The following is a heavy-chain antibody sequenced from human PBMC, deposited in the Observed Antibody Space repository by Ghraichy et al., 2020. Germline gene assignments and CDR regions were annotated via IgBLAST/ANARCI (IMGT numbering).Heavy chain of an antibody. V-gene: IGHV3-23*01. D-gene: IGHD3-22*01. Sequence: GGSLRLSCAASGFTFSSYAMSWVRQAPGKGLEWVSAISGSGGSTYYADSVKGRFTISRDNSKNTLYLQMNSLRAEDTAVYYCAKDNYYDSSGYLTDYWGQGTLVTVSS. CDR3: AKDNYYDSSGYLTDY. CDR1: GFTFSSYA. J-gene: IGHJ4*02. CDR2: ISGSGGST.